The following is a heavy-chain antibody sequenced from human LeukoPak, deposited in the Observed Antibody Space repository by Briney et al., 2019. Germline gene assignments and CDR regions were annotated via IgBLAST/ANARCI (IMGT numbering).Heavy chain of an antibody. CDR1: GFTFSSYW. CDR3: AKESTGRWNLNP. J-gene: IGHJ5*02. Sequence: GGSLRLSCAASGFTFSSYWMNWARQAPGKGLEWVAVISNDGNSKYYADSVKGRFTISRDNSKNTLYLQMNSLRPEDTAVYYCAKESTGRWNLNPWGQGTLVTVSS. D-gene: IGHD1-1*01. CDR2: ISNDGNSK. V-gene: IGHV3-30*18.